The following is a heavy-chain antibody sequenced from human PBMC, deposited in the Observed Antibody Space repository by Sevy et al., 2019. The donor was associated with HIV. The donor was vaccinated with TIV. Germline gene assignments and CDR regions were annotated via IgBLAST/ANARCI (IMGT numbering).Heavy chain of an antibody. CDR3: ARNGGDSGYDSCSGGSCYSGRAGMDV. Sequence: GGYLRLSCAASGFTFDDYAMHWVRQAPGKGLEWVSGISWNSGSIGYADSVKGRFTISRDNAKNSLYLQMNSLRAEDTALYYCARNGGDSGYDSCSGGSCYSGRAGMDVWGQGTTVTVSS. D-gene: IGHD2-15*01. V-gene: IGHV3-9*01. CDR1: GFTFDDYA. J-gene: IGHJ6*02. CDR2: ISWNSGSI.